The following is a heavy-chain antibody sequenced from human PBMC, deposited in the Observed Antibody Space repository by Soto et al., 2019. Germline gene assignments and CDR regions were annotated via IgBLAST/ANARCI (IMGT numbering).Heavy chain of an antibody. V-gene: IGHV4-30-2*01. D-gene: IGHD3-10*01. J-gene: IGHJ4*02. CDR1: GGSISSGGYS. Sequence: PSETLSLTCAVSGGSISSGGYSWSWIRQTPGKGLEWIGYISESGSTNYNKSLKSRVTISLDRSQNNFSLRMTSVTAEDTAIYYCAKKVNSGSGSQYFDYFGQGTLVTVSS. CDR2: ISESGST. CDR3: AKKVNSGSGSQYFDY.